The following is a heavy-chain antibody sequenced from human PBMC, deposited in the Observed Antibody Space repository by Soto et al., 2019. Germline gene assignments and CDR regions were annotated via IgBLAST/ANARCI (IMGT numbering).Heavy chain of an antibody. CDR3: ARDRITGYGMDV. J-gene: IGHJ6*02. CDR1: GFTVSSNY. Sequence: PGGSLRLSCAASGFTVSSNYMSWVRQAPGKGLEWVSVIYSGGRTYSADSVKGRFTISRDNSKNTLYLQMNSLRAEDTAVYFCARDRITGYGMDVWGQGTTVTVSS. V-gene: IGHV3-66*01. CDR2: IYSGGRT.